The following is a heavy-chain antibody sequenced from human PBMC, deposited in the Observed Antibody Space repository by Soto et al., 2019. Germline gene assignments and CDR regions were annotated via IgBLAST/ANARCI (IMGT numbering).Heavy chain of an antibody. Sequence: PSETLSLTGTVSGGSISSYYWSWILQPPGKGLEWIGYIYYSGNTNYNPSLKSRVTISVDTSKNQFSLKLSSVTAADTAVYYCARGIEGWYQGRYYSGMDVWGQGTTVPVSS. V-gene: IGHV4-59*01. CDR2: IYYSGNT. CDR3: ARGIEGWYQGRYYSGMDV. J-gene: IGHJ6*02. D-gene: IGHD6-19*01. CDR1: GGSISSYY.